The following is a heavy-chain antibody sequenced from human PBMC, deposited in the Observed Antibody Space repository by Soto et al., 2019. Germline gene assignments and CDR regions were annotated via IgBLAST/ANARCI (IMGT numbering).Heavy chain of an antibody. D-gene: IGHD2-15*01. CDR3: ARLVERQCLNQ. CDR2: IIPLLDTT. Sequence: SVKVSCKTSGGTFSNDIITWVRQAPGQGLEWMGRIIPLLDTTNYAQKFQGRVTITADKSTGTAYMELNSLSAEDTAVYYCARLVERQCLNQWGQGTLVTVSS. V-gene: IGHV1-69*08. CDR1: GGTFSNDI. J-gene: IGHJ4*02.